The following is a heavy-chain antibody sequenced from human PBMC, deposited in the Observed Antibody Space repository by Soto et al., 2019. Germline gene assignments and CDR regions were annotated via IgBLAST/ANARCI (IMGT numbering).Heavy chain of an antibody. Sequence: EEQLVESGGGLVQPGGSLRLSCAASGFTFSAYWMTWVRQAPGKGLEWVANIKGDGSEKYFVDSVKGRFTISRDNAENSVYLQMNSLRAEDTAVYFCARSYHYYDFWGGGSRGGYFYGMDVWGQGATVTVSS. D-gene: IGHD3-3*01. CDR3: ARSYHYYDFWGGGSRGGYFYGMDV. J-gene: IGHJ6*02. CDR1: GFTFSAYW. V-gene: IGHV3-7*01. CDR2: IKGDGSEK.